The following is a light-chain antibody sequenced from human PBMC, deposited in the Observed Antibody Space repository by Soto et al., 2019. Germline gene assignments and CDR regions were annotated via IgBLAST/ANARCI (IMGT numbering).Light chain of an antibody. J-gene: IGLJ2*01. CDR2: EVS. V-gene: IGLV2-8*01. CDR3: SSFAGKNAWL. Sequence: QSALTQPPSASGSPGQSVTISCTGTSGDVGAYDYVSWYQQHPGKAPKLMIYEVSKRPSGVPDRFSGSKSGYTASLTVSGLQAEDEADYYCSSFAGKNAWLFGGGTKLTVL. CDR1: SGDVGAYDY.